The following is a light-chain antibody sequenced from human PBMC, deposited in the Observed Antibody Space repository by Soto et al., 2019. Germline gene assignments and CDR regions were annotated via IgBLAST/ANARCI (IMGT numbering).Light chain of an antibody. CDR3: QHYNSYSAA. CDR1: QGIGKD. CDR2: DAS. J-gene: IGKJ1*01. Sequence: ICMTQSPSLLSASTGYRFTITCRARQGIGKDLGWYQQKPGKAPKRLIHDASNLESGVPSRFSGSGSGTEFTLTISSLQPDDFETYYCQHYNSYSAAFGQGTKVDIK. V-gene: IGKV1-17*01.